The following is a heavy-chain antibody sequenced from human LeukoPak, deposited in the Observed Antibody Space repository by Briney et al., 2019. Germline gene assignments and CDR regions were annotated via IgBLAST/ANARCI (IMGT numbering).Heavy chain of an antibody. V-gene: IGHV4-59*01. Sequence: KASETLSLTCTVSGGSISSYYWSWIRQPPGKGLEWIGLIYSSGTTNYNPSLKSRVTISVDTSKNQFSLKLSSVTAADTAVYYCARDNYYDGSGHYPFDYWGQGTLVTVSS. D-gene: IGHD3-22*01. CDR3: ARDNYYDGSGHYPFDY. CDR2: IYSSGTT. J-gene: IGHJ4*02. CDR1: GGSISSYY.